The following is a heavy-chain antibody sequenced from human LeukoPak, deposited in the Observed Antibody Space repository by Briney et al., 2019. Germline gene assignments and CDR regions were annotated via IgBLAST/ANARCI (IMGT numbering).Heavy chain of an antibody. D-gene: IGHD2-21*02. Sequence: ASVKVSCKASGYTFTNYGISWVRQAPGKGLEWMGGFDPEDGETIYAQKFQGRVTMTEDTSTDTAYMELSSLRSEDTAVYYCACGGDWSFFDYWGQGTLVTVSS. V-gene: IGHV1-24*01. CDR3: ACGGDWSFFDY. CDR2: FDPEDGET. CDR1: GYTFTNYG. J-gene: IGHJ4*02.